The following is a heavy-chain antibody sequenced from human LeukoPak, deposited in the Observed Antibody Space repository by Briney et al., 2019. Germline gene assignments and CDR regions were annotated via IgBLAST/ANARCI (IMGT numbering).Heavy chain of an antibody. J-gene: IGHJ4*02. Sequence: GGSLRLSCTASGFTFSSLSMNWVRQAPEKGLEWVSYISGTSSNIYYADSVKGRFTISRDNAKNSLYLQMNSLRDEDTAVYFCARKGDYHDYWGQGTLVTVSS. V-gene: IGHV3-48*02. CDR3: ARKGDYHDY. CDR2: ISGTSSNI. CDR1: GFTFSSLS.